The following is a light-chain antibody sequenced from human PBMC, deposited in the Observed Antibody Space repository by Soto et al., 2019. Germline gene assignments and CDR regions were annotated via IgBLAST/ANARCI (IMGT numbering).Light chain of an antibody. Sequence: EIVLTQSPGTLSLSPGERATLSCRASQSVSSCYLAWYQQKPGQAPRLLIYGASSRVTGIPDRFSGSGSGTDFTLTISRLEPEDFAVYYCQQYGSSPYTFGQGTKLEIK. V-gene: IGKV3-20*01. CDR2: GAS. J-gene: IGKJ2*01. CDR3: QQYGSSPYT. CDR1: QSVSSCY.